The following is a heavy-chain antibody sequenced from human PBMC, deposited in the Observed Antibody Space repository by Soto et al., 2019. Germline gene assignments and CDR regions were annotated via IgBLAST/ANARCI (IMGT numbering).Heavy chain of an antibody. D-gene: IGHD6-6*01. Sequence: QLQLQESGSGLVKPSQTLSLTCAVSSGSISSGGYSWSWIRQSPGKGLEWIGYISHSGRTYYNPDLKSRDTISVDRAKNQFSPKLSSVTAADTAVYYCASGSHVPHYWGQGTLVTVSS. CDR2: ISHSGRT. J-gene: IGHJ4*02. CDR3: ASGSHVPHY. CDR1: SGSISSGGYS. V-gene: IGHV4-30-2*06.